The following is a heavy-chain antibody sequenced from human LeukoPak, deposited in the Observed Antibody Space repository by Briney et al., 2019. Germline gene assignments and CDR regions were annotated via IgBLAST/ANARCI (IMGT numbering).Heavy chain of an antibody. Sequence: GASVKVSCKASGYTFTSYGISWVRQAPGQGLEWMGWISAYNGNTNYAQKLQGRVTMTTDTSTSTAYMELRSLRSDDTAVYYCARDLFGPQVGGDWFDPWGQGTLVTVSS. V-gene: IGHV1-18*01. CDR1: GYTFTSYG. D-gene: IGHD6-19*01. CDR2: ISAYNGNT. J-gene: IGHJ5*02. CDR3: ARDLFGPQVGGDWFDP.